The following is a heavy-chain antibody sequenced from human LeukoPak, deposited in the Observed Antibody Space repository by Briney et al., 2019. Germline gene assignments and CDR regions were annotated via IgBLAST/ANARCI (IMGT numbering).Heavy chain of an antibody. Sequence: QPGGSLRLSCAASGFTFSSYGMHWVRQAPGKGLEWVAVIWYDGSNKYYADSVKGRFTVSRDNSKNTLYLQMNSLRAEDTAVYYCARWVEYSDGFDPWGQGTLVTVSS. J-gene: IGHJ5*02. D-gene: IGHD1-26*01. V-gene: IGHV3-33*01. CDR2: IWYDGSNK. CDR3: ARWVEYSDGFDP. CDR1: GFTFSSYG.